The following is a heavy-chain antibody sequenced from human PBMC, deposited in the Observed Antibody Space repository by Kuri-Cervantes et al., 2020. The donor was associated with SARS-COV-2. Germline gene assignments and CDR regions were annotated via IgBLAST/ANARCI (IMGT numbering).Heavy chain of an antibody. CDR1: GGSISSYY. V-gene: IGHV4-59*01. Sequence: ESLKISCTVSGGSISSYYWSWIRQPPGKGLEWIGYIYYSGSTNYNPSLKSRVTISVDTSKDQFSLKLSSVTAADTAVYYCARATTYYDFWSSYSFDYWGQGTLVTVSS. J-gene: IGHJ4*02. D-gene: IGHD3-3*01. CDR3: ARATTYYDFWSSYSFDY. CDR2: IYYSGST.